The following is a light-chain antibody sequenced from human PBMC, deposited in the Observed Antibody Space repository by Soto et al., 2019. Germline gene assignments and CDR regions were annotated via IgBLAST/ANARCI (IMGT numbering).Light chain of an antibody. CDR3: HQSYSAVSFT. J-gene: IGKJ3*01. V-gene: IGKV1-39*01. CDR1: QSISNY. CDR2: AAS. Sequence: DIQMTQSPSSLSASVGDRVTITCRASQSISNYLNWYQQKPGKALKLVNYAASSLQSGVPSRFSGSGFGTDFTLSISSLQPEEFATYFCHQSYSAVSFTFGPGTKVDV.